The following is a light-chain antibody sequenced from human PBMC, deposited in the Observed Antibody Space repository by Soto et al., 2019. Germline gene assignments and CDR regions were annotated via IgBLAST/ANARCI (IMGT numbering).Light chain of an antibody. CDR3: QEYDGSPIT. V-gene: IGKV3-20*01. CDR2: GAS. CDR1: QSVSSN. J-gene: IGKJ5*01. Sequence: EVVLTQSPGTLSLSPWDRASLSCRASQSVSSNLAWYQQKPGQAPRLLIYGASTRATGIPARFSGSGSGTDFTLTISRLEPEDFAVYYCQEYDGSPITFGPGTRLEI.